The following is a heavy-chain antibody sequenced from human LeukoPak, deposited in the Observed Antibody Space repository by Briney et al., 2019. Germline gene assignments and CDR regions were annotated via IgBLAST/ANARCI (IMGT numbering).Heavy chain of an antibody. CDR1: GFTFSGYA. J-gene: IGHJ6*03. CDR3: AKDYTEPPYSYYYYYMDV. D-gene: IGHD1-14*01. CDR2: ISGSGGST. V-gene: IGHV3-23*01. Sequence: GGSLRLSCAASGFTFSGYAMSWVRQAPGKGLEWVSAISGSGGSTYYADSVKGRFTISRDNSKNTLYLQMNSLRAEDTAVYYCAKDYTEPPYSYYYYYMDVWGKGTTVTVSS.